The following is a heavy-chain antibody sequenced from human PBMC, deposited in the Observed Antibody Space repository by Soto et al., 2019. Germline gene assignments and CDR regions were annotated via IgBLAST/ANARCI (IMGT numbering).Heavy chain of an antibody. CDR1: GYTFTDYA. V-gene: IGHV1-3*01. CDR3: AREGAHYTPLDH. D-gene: IGHD2-15*01. J-gene: IGHJ4*02. CDR2: INVGNGNT. Sequence: ASVKVSCKASGYTFTDYAIHWVRQAPGQGLEWMGWINVGNGNTGYSRKFQGRVTNVRDMSASTAYIEVTSLTSEDTAIYYCAREGAHYTPLDHWGRGTLVTSPQ.